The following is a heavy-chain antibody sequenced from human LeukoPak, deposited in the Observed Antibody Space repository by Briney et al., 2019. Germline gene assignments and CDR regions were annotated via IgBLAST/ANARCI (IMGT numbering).Heavy chain of an antibody. Sequence: GGSLRLSCAASGFTFSSHSMNWVRQAPGKGLEWVSYIISSGTTTYYADSVKGRFTISRDNAQNSLYLQMNSLRDEDTAVYYCARGRPNYFDYWGQGTLVTVSS. CDR1: GFTFSSHS. CDR3: ARGRPNYFDY. J-gene: IGHJ4*02. CDR2: IISSGTTT. V-gene: IGHV3-48*02.